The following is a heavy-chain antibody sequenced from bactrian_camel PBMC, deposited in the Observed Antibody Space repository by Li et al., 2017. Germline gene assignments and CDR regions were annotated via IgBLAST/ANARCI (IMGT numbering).Heavy chain of an antibody. Sequence: HVQLVESGGGSVQAGGSLRLSCAASGYTSPHYSMGWFRQAPGEEREAVARIDSSGRTIYADSVEGRFTISADNAKNTLYLQMNTLKPEDSGMYYCAAELRPDYVLQVRNRLRPNGYNRWGRGTQVTVS. CDR2: IDSSGRT. D-gene: IGHD4*01. J-gene: IGHJ4*01. V-gene: IGHV3S53*01. CDR3: AAELRPDYVLQVRNRLRPNGYNR. CDR1: GYTSPHYS.